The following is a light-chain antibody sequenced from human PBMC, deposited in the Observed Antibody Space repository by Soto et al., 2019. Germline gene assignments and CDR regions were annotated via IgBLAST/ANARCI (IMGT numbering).Light chain of an antibody. Sequence: EIVMTQSPVTLSVSPGERATFSCRASQSVSSNLAWYQQKPGQAPRLLIYGASIRATGIPARFSGSGSGTEFTLTISTLQSEDFAIYYCQHYNNWPPWTFGQGTKVDIK. V-gene: IGKV3-15*01. CDR3: QHYNNWPPWT. CDR1: QSVSSN. CDR2: GAS. J-gene: IGKJ1*01.